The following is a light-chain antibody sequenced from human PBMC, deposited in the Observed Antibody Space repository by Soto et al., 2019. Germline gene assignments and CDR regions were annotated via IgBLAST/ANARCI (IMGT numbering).Light chain of an antibody. J-gene: IGKJ2*01. CDR3: QQYNNRPPVT. CDR1: QSVSSS. Sequence: EILMTQSPATLSVSPGERATLSCRASQSVSSSLAWYQQKPGQAPRLLIYGASTRATDVPARFSGSGSGTEFTLTVSSLQSEDFAVYFCQQYNNRPPVTFGQGTKVDIK. CDR2: GAS. V-gene: IGKV3-15*01.